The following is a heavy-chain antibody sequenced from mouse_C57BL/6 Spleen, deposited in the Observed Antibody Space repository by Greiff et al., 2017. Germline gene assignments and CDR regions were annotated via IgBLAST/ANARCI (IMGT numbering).Heavy chain of an antibody. CDR1: GYTFTSYW. V-gene: IGHV1-64*01. J-gene: IGHJ3*01. CDR2: IHPNSGST. Sequence: QVQLQQPGAELVKPGASVKLSCKASGYTFTSYWMHWVKQRPGQGLAWIGMIHPNSGSTNYNEKFKSKATLTVDKSSRTAYRQLSSLTSKDSAVYYCARGPAWFAYWGQGTLVTVSA. CDR3: ARGPAWFAY.